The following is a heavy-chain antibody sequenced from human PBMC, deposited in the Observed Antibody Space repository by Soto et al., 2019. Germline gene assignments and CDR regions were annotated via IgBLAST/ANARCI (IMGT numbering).Heavy chain of an antibody. CDR3: GKTDGVDGTLVDS. CDR1: GFTLSNYA. V-gene: IGHV3-23*01. Sequence: EVQLLESGGGLVQPGGSLRLSCAASGFTLSNYAMSWVRQAPGKGLEWVSTISGSGGRIYYADSVKGRFTISRDNSKNTLELQMSGRRAEDTAVYYCGKTDGVDGTLVDSWGQGALVTVSS. D-gene: IGHD1-1*01. J-gene: IGHJ4*02. CDR2: ISGSGGRI.